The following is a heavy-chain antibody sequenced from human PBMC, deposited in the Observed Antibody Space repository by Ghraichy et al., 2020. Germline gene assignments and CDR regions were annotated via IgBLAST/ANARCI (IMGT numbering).Heavy chain of an antibody. CDR2: INNSGGRT. CDR3: AKDFPGTTCFDD. CDR1: GFTFSSYA. Sequence: GGSLRLSCAASGFTFSSYAMSWVRQAPGKGLEWVSAINNSGGRTYYADSVKGRFTISRDNSKNTLYLQMNSLRAEDTAVYYCAKDFPGTTCFDDWGQGTLVTVSS. J-gene: IGHJ4*02. D-gene: IGHD1-7*01. V-gene: IGHV3-23*01.